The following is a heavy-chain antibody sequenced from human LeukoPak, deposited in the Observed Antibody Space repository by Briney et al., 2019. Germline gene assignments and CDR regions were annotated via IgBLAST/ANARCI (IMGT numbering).Heavy chain of an antibody. CDR1: GFTFSSYS. Sequence: GGSLRLSCAASGFTFSSYSMNWVRQAPGKGLEWVSSISSSSIYIYYADSVKGRFTISRDNAKNSLYLHMNSLRAEDTAVYYCASHLTDWGQGTLVTVSS. V-gene: IGHV3-21*01. CDR2: ISSSSIYI. CDR3: ASHLTD. J-gene: IGHJ4*02.